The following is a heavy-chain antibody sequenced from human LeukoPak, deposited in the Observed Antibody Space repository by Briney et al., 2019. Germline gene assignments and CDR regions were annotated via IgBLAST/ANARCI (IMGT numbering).Heavy chain of an antibody. Sequence: PGGSLRLSCAASRFSFNSYTMHWVRQAPGKGLEWVSAISGSSSSIYYADSVKGRFTISRDNAKNSLYLQMNSLRAEDTAVYYCARGYYDSSGYPSDAEYYYYYYIDVWGKGTTVTVSS. CDR3: ARGYYDSSGYPSDAEYYYYYYIDV. CDR1: RFSFNSYT. D-gene: IGHD3-22*01. V-gene: IGHV3-48*01. CDR2: ISGSSSSI. J-gene: IGHJ6*03.